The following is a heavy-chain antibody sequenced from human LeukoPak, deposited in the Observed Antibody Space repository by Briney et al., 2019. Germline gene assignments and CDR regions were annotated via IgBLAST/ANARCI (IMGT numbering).Heavy chain of an antibody. CDR3: ITGIAAADY. CDR2: IGSKIDSYAT. Sequence: GGSLRLSCAASGFIFSASGIHWVRQASGKGLEWVGHIGSKIDSYATVYAASVKGRFTISRDDSKNTAYLQMNSLKTEDTAVYYCITGIAAADYWGQGTLVTVSS. J-gene: IGHJ4*02. CDR1: GFIFSASG. D-gene: IGHD6-13*01. V-gene: IGHV3-73*01.